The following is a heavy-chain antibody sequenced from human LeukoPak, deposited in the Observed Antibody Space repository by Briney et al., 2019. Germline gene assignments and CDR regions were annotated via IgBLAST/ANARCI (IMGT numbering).Heavy chain of an antibody. CDR3: ARRGSYNDY. D-gene: IGHD3-16*01. CDR2: ISSSGSTI. Sequence: PGGSLRLSCAASGFTFSSYEMNWVRRAPGKGLEWVSYISSSGSTIYYAGSVKGRFTISRDNAKNSLYLQMNSLRAEDTAVYYCARRGSYNDYWGQGTLVTVSS. J-gene: IGHJ4*02. CDR1: GFTFSSYE. V-gene: IGHV3-48*03.